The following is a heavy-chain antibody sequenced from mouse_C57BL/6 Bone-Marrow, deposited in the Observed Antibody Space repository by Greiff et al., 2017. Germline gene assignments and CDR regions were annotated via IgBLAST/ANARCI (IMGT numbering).Heavy chain of an antibody. D-gene: IGHD2-3*01. J-gene: IGHJ4*01. CDR3: ASGWLLRGYAMDY. Sequence: EVKVVESGGGLVKPGGSLKLSCAASGFTFSSYAMSWVRQTPEKRLEWVATISDGGSYTYYPDNVKGRFTISRDNAKNNLYLQMSHLKSEDRAMYYCASGWLLRGYAMDYWGQGTSVTVSS. CDR2: ISDGGSYT. V-gene: IGHV5-4*03. CDR1: GFTFSSYA.